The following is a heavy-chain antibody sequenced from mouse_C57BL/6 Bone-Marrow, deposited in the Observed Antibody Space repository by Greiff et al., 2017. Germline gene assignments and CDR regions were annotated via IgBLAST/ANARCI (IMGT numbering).Heavy chain of an antibody. V-gene: IGHV3-6*01. D-gene: IGHD1-1*01. Sequence: EVQLVESGPGLVKPSQSLSLTCSVTGYSITSGYYWNWIRQFPGNKLEWMGYISYDGSNNYNPSLKNRISITRDTSKNQFFLKLNSVTTEDTATYYCAREKAITTPVDYFDYWGQGTTLTVSS. J-gene: IGHJ2*01. CDR1: GYSITSGYY. CDR3: AREKAITTPVDYFDY. CDR2: ISYDGSN.